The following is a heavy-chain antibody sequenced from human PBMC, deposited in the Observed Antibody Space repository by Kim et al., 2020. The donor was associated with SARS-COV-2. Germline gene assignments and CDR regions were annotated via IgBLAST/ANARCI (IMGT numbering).Heavy chain of an antibody. Sequence: GGSLRLSCAASGFTFRNFAMSWVRQAPGKGLEWVSSITNSGGRTNYGDSVKGRFTISRDNSKNRLYLQMNSLRAEDTAIYYCGKDSLQYYEGIDPWGQGTLVTVSS. CDR2: ITNSGGRT. J-gene: IGHJ5*02. CDR1: GFTFRNFA. CDR3: GKDSLQYYEGIDP. D-gene: IGHD3-16*01. V-gene: IGHV3-23*01.